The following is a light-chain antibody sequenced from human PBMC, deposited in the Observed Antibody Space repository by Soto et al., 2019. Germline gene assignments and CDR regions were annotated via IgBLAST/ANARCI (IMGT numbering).Light chain of an antibody. Sequence: EIVLTQSPATLAVSPGERATLSCRASQSVRINVAGYQQKNRQAPPLLVYGASTRASGIPDRFSGSGSCTAFTPPTSSLQSPDFSVYYCQEYSKRPPRTFGPGTNVDIK. CDR3: QEYSKRPPRT. V-gene: IGKV3-15*01. J-gene: IGKJ1*01. CDR2: GAS. CDR1: QSVRIN.